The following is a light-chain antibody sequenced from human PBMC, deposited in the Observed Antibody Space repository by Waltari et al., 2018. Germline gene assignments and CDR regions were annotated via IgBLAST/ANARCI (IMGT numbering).Light chain of an antibody. CDR2: TAS. V-gene: IGKV3-15*01. J-gene: IGKJ2*01. CDR1: QGVSSN. CDR3: QQYDRWPPYT. Sequence: EIVMTQSPATLSVSPGERVTLSCRASQGVSSNLAWYQQKPGQAPRLLIYTASTRATDIPARFSGSGSGTEFTLTISSLQSEDFAVYYCQQYDRWPPYTFGQGTKLEIK.